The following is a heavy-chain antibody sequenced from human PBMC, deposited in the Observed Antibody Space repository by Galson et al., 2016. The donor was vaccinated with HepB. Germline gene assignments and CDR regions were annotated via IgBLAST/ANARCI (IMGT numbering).Heavy chain of an antibody. CDR2: IRQDGGEE. D-gene: IGHD4-17*01. J-gene: IGHJ6*04. V-gene: IGHV3-7*01. CDR3: AREGMTTVTPPKLPTKYYYYPFAMDV. CDR1: GFTFSSYW. Sequence: SLRLSCAASGFTFSSYWMSWVRQAPGKGLEWVANIRQDGGEEYYKDSVKGRFTISRDNATNSLYLQMNSLRAEDTAVYYCAREGMTTVTPPKLPTKYYYYPFAMDVWGKGATVTVST.